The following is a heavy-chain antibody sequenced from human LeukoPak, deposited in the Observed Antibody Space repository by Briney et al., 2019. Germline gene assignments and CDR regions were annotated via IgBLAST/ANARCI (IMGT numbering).Heavy chain of an antibody. CDR3: ARHFGYSYGYLDS. Sequence: SETLSLTCTVSGDSIKRRGSYGGWLRQPPGKGLEWVGSIYYSGSMYYNPSLKSRVTISVDTSKNQFSLKLSSVTAADTAVYYCARHFGYSYGYLDSWGQGTLVTVSS. CDR1: GDSIKRRGSY. J-gene: IGHJ4*02. V-gene: IGHV4-39*01. D-gene: IGHD5-18*01. CDR2: IYYSGSM.